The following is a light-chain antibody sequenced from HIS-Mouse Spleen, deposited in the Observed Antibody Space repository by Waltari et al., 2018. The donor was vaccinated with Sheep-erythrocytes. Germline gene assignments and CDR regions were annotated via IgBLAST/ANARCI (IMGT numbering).Light chain of an antibody. V-gene: IGKV3-15*01. CDR2: GAS. CDR3: QQYNNWPPT. J-gene: IGKJ1*01. Sequence: EIVMTQSPATLSVSPGERATLSCRASQSVSSNLAWYQQKPGQAPRLLIYGASTRATGIPARCSGSGSGTEVTLTISSLQSEDFAVYYCQQYNNWPPTFGQGTKVEIK. CDR1: QSVSSN.